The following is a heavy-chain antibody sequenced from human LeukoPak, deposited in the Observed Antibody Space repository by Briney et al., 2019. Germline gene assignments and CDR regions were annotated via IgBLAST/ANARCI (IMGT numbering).Heavy chain of an antibody. CDR1: GFTFSSYE. CDR2: ISSSGSTI. V-gene: IGHV3-48*03. D-gene: IGHD2-2*01. CDR3: ARGVVVVVPAAMTYFDY. J-gene: IGHJ4*02. Sequence: GGSLRLSCAASGFTFSSYEMNWVRQAPGKGLEWVSYISSSGSTIYYADSVKGRFTISRDNAKNSLYLQMNSLRAEDTAVYYCARGVVVVVPAAMTYFDYWGQGTLVTVSS.